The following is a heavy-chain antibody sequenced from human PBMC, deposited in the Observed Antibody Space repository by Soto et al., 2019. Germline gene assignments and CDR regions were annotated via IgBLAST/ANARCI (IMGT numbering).Heavy chain of an antibody. CDR2: IYYSGST. D-gene: IGHD4-17*01. J-gene: IGHJ6*02. V-gene: IGHV4-31*03. CDR1: GGSISSGGYY. CDR3: ARDKMETTVSYYYYYGMDV. Sequence: QVQLQESGPGLVKPSQTLSLTCTVSGGSISSGGYYWSWIRQHPGKGLEGIGYIYYSGSTYYNPSLKSRVTISVDTSKNQFSLKLSSVTAADTAVYYCARDKMETTVSYYYYYGMDVWGQGTTVTVSS.